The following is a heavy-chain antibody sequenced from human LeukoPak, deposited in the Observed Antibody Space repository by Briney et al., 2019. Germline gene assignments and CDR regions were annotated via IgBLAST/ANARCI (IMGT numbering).Heavy chain of an antibody. CDR3: ASQMATIDY. J-gene: IGHJ4*02. V-gene: IGHV4-39*07. CDR1: GGSISSSSYH. D-gene: IGHD5-24*01. CDR2: IYYSGST. Sequence: SETLSLTCTVSGGSISSSSYHWGWIRQPPGKGLEWIGSIYYSGSTYYNPSLKSRVTISVDTSKNQFSLKLSSVTAADTAVYYCASQMATIDYWGQGTLVTVSS.